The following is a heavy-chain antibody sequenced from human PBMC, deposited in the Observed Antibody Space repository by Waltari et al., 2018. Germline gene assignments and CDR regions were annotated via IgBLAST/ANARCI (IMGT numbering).Heavy chain of an antibody. CDR2: MSYDGNNR. CDR1: GFTFNSYA. J-gene: IGHJ6*03. CDR3: ARDRGLRLQSIHPYNFYYMDV. V-gene: IGHV3-30-3*01. D-gene: IGHD5-12*01. Sequence: QVQLVESGGGVVQPGRSLRLSCVASGFTFNSYALNWVRHAPGKGLEWVAVMSYDGNNRYYADSVRGRFTISRDNSKHTLFLQMNSLRAEDTAVYYCARDRGLRLQSIHPYNFYYMDVWGKGTTATVSS.